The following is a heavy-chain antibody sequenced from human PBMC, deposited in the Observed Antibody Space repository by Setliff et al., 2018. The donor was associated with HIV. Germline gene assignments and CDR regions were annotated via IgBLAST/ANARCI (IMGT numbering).Heavy chain of an antibody. V-gene: IGHV4-34*01. Sequence: PSETLSLTCAVSGGSFSGYYWSWIRQPPGKGLEWIGEINQSGGINYNPSLKSRVTISIDTFKNQFSRKLYSVTAADTAVYYCATASGYDLFMGAFDIWGQGTMVTVSS. D-gene: IGHD5-12*01. CDR2: INQSGGI. CDR3: ATASGYDLFMGAFDI. J-gene: IGHJ3*02. CDR1: GGSFSGYY.